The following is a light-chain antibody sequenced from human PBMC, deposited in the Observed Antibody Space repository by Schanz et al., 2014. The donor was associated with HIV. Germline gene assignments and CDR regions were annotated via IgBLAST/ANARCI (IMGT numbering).Light chain of an antibody. CDR1: SSDVGGYNY. V-gene: IGLV2-8*01. CDR3: SSYAGNNNLL. Sequence: QSALTQPASVSGSPGQSITISCTGTSSDVGGYNYVSWYQQHPGKAPKLMISEVNKRPSGVPDRFSGSKSGNTASLTVSGLQAEDEAVYHCSSYAGNNNLLFGGGTKLTVL. CDR2: EVN. J-gene: IGLJ3*02.